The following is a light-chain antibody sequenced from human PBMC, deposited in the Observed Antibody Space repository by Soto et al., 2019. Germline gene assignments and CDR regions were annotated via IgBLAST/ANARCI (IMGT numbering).Light chain of an antibody. CDR2: DAS. CDR1: HDIRDY. V-gene: IGKV1-33*01. J-gene: IGKJ4*01. Sequence: IQMTQSPSSLSASVGDRVTLTCQASHDIRDYLNWYQQKPGKPPKLLIYDASTLQSGVPSRFSGSGSETDFTLTISSLQPEDFATYYCQQVNNYPLIFGGGTKVDIK. CDR3: QQVNNYPLI.